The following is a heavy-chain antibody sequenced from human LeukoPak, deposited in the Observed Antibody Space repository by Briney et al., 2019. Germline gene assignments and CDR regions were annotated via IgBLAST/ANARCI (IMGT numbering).Heavy chain of an antibody. CDR3: ARGIPHYYDSSGYSPSDY. Sequence: SETLSLTCTVSGGSISSSIYYWGWIRQPPGKGLEWIGSIYHSGSTYYNPSLKSRVTISVDTSKNQFSLRLSSVTAADTAVYYCARGIPHYYDSSGYSPSDYWGQGTLVTVSS. CDR2: IYHSGST. CDR1: GGSISSSIYY. J-gene: IGHJ4*02. V-gene: IGHV4-39*07. D-gene: IGHD3-22*01.